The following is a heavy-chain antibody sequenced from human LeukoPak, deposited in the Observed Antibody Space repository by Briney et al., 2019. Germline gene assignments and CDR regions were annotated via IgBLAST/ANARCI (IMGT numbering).Heavy chain of an antibody. V-gene: IGHV1-2*04. J-gene: IGHJ6*04. Sequence: GASVKVSCKASGYTFTGYYMHWVRQAPGQGLEWMGWINPNSGGTNYAQKFQGWVTMTRDTSISTAYMELSRLRSDDTAVYYCAREADCSSTSCNPDVWGKGTTVTVSS. CDR2: INPNSGGT. D-gene: IGHD2-2*01. CDR3: AREADCSSTSCNPDV. CDR1: GYTFTGYY.